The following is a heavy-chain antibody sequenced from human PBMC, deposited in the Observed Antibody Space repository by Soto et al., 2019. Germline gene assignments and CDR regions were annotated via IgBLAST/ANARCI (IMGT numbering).Heavy chain of an antibody. V-gene: IGHV3-30*18. Sequence: HPGGSLRLSCAASGFTFSSYGMHWVRQAPGKGLEWVAVISPDGSNKYNVDSVRGRFAISRDISKNTVNLQMNSLRAEDTAVYYCAKDCGYMYGHPVTGCFHYWGQGTLVTVSS. CDR3: AKDCGYMYGHPVTGCFHY. CDR2: ISPDGSNK. D-gene: IGHD5-18*01. J-gene: IGHJ4*02. CDR1: GFTFSSYG.